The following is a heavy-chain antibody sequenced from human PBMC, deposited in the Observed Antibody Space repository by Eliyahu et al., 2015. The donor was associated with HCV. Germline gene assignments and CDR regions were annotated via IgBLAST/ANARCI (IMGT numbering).Heavy chain of an antibody. V-gene: IGHV3-53*01. CDR1: GFTVSSNY. CDR3: ARDRVVPAASYHYYGMDV. Sequence: EVQLVESGGGLIQPGGSLRLSCAASGFTVSSNYMSWVRQAPGKGLEWVSVIYSGGSTYYADSVKGRFTISRDNSKNTLYLQMNSLRAEDTAVYYCARDRVVPAASYHYYGMDVWGQGTTVTVSS. D-gene: IGHD2-2*01. CDR2: IYSGGST. J-gene: IGHJ6*02.